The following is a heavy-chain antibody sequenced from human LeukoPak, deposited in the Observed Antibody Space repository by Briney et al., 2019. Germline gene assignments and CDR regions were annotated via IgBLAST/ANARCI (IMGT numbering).Heavy chain of an antibody. CDR3: ARDLNPRRVYYYYGMDV. J-gene: IGHJ6*02. Sequence: GRSRRLSCAVSGFTFSSYAMHWVRQAPGKGLEWVAVISDDGSTEYYADSVRGRFTISRDNSKNTLYLQMNGLRAEDTAVYYCARDLNPRRVYYYYGMDVWGQGTTVTVSS. V-gene: IGHV3-30-3*01. CDR2: ISDDGSTE. CDR1: GFTFSSYA. D-gene: IGHD1-14*01.